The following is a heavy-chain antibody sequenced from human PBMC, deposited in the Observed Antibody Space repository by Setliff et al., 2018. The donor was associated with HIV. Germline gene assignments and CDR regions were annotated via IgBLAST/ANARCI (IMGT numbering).Heavy chain of an antibody. V-gene: IGHV1-69*13. J-gene: IGHJ4*02. CDR3: ASQTAYYDILTGPGVY. D-gene: IGHD3-9*01. CDR1: GYSFSSYG. CDR2: IIPIFGTA. Sequence: GPSVKVSCKAYGYSFSSYGLNWVRQAPGQGLEWLGGIIPIFGTANYAQKFQGRVTITADESTSTAYMELSSLRSEDTAVYYCASQTAYYDILTGPGVYWGQGTLVTVSS.